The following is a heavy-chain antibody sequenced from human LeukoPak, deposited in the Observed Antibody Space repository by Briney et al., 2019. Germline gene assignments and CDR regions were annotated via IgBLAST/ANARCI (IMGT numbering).Heavy chain of an antibody. V-gene: IGHV1-2*06. CDR2: INPNSGGT. D-gene: IGHD3-22*01. CDR1: GYTFTGYY. Sequence: ASVKVSCKASGYTFTGYYMHWVRQAPGQGLEWMGRINPNSGGTNYAQKFQGRVTMTRDTSISTAYMELSRLRSEDTAVYYCARDIYDSSVYYYGMDVWGQGTTVTVSS. J-gene: IGHJ6*02. CDR3: ARDIYDSSVYYYGMDV.